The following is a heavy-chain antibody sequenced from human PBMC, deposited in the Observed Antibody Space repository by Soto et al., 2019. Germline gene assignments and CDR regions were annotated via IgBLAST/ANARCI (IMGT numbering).Heavy chain of an antibody. CDR1: GGSISSGGYY. Sequence: SETLSLTCTVSGGSISSGGYYWSWIRQHPGKGLEWIGYIYYSGSTYYNPSLKSRVTISVDTSKNQLSLKLSSVTAADTAVYYCAREVVDDYGDPRAFDYWGQGTLVTVSS. V-gene: IGHV4-31*03. CDR3: AREVVDDYGDPRAFDY. D-gene: IGHD4-17*01. J-gene: IGHJ4*02. CDR2: IYYSGST.